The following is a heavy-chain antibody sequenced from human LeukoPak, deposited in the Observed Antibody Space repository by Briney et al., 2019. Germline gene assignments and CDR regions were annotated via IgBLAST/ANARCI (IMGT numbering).Heavy chain of an antibody. CDR2: ISSASTYI. V-gene: IGHV3-21*05. CDR1: GFTFNSYE. J-gene: IGHJ4*02. Sequence: GGSLRLSCAASGFTFNSYEMNWVRQAPGKGLEWVSYISSASTYIYFADSVQGRFTISRDNAKNSLYLQMNSLRAEDTAVYYCASDPWRNADGEYFDYWGQGALVTVSS. D-gene: IGHD3-3*01. CDR3: ASDPWRNADGEYFDY.